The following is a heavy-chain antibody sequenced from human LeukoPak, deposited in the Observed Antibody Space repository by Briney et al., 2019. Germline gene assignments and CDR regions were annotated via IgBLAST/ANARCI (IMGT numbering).Heavy chain of an antibody. CDR2: IYYSGST. D-gene: IGHD3-10*01. V-gene: IGHV4-30-4*08. J-gene: IGHJ3*02. Sequence: SETLSLTCTVSGGSISSGDYYLSWIRQPPGKGLGWIGYIYYSGSTYYNPSLKSRVTISVDTSKNQFSLKLSSVTAADTAVYYCARVIIENAFDIWGQGTMVTVSS. CDR1: GGSISSGDYY. CDR3: ARVIIENAFDI.